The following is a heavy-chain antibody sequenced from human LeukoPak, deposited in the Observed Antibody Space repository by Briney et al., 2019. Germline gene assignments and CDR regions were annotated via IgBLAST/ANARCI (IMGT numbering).Heavy chain of an antibody. CDR1: GFTFSNAW. CDR3: TTAVVVVAATGFDY. CDR2: IKSKTGGGTT. V-gene: IGHV3-15*01. D-gene: IGHD2-15*01. Sequence: PGGSLRLSCAASGFTFSNAWMSWVRQAPGKGLEWVGRIKSKTGGGTTDYAAPVKGRFTISRDDSKNTLYLQMNSLKTEDTAVYYCTTAVVVVAATGFDYWGQGTLVTVSS. J-gene: IGHJ4*02.